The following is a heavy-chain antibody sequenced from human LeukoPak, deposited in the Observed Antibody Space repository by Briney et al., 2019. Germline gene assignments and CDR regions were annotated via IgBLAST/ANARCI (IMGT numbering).Heavy chain of an antibody. CDR3: ASMGCGGDCYSNYYYYYYMDV. CDR2: IIPIFGTA. J-gene: IGHJ6*03. CDR1: GGTFSSYA. Sequence: SVKVSCKASGGTFSSYAISWVRQAPGQGLEWMGGIIPIFGTANYAQKFQGRVTITTDESTSTAYMELSSLRSEDTAVYYCASMGCGGDCYSNYYYYYYMDVWGKGTTVTVSS. V-gene: IGHV1-69*05. D-gene: IGHD2-21*01.